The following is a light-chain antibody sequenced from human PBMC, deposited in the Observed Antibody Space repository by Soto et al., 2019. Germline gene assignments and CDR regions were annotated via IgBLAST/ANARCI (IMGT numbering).Light chain of an antibody. V-gene: IGKV3-11*01. J-gene: IGKJ4*01. CDR2: DAS. CDR3: QQRLNWPLT. CDR1: QSLSRF. Sequence: EVVLTQSPATLSLSPVERATLSCRASQSLSRFLAWYQQKPGQAPRLLIYDASNRATGIPGRFTGTGSGTDYTLTISTLEPEDFAVYYCQQRLNWPLTFGGGTRVEIK.